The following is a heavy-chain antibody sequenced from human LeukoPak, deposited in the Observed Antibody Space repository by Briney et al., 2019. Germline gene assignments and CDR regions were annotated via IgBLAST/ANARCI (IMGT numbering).Heavy chain of an antibody. Sequence: SETLSLTCTVSGGSISSTTYFWGWIRQPPGKGLEWIGSFFYGGTTYYNASLKSRVTISGDTSQNQFSLKLSSVTAADTAVYYCARDSVVVPAATSYYYYYMDVWGKGTTVTVSS. CDR2: FFYGGTT. V-gene: IGHV4-39*07. CDR1: GGSISSTTYF. CDR3: ARDSVVVPAATSYYYYYMDV. J-gene: IGHJ6*03. D-gene: IGHD2-2*01.